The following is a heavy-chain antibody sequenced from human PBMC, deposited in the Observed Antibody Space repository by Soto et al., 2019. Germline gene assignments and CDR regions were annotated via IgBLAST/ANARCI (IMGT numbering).Heavy chain of an antibody. CDR3: VRGDGDYSDGNGYLGRH. V-gene: IGHV3-74*01. D-gene: IGHD5-18*01. J-gene: IGHJ4*02. CDR2: LKSDGSGT. CDR1: GFTFSSYW. Sequence: EVQLVESGGGLVQPGGSLRLSCAASGFTFSSYWMHWVRQAPGKGLVWVSRLKSDGSGTTYADSVKGRLTISRDNAKNTLELQMNSLRAEYTAVYYCVRGDGDYSDGNGYLGRHWGQGTLVTVSS.